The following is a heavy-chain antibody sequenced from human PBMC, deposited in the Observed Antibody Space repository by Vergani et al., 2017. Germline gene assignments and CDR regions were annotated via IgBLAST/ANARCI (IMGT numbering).Heavy chain of an antibody. J-gene: IGHJ6*02. CDR2: IRSSGTYI. CDR3: ARDVAAAVYYYGMDV. D-gene: IGHD6-13*01. Sequence: VQLVESGGGLVKPGGSLRLSCAASGFTFNSYSVNWVRQTPGKGLEWVSSIRSSGTYIYYADSVKGRFTISRDNAKNSLFLQMNSLRAEDTAVYYCARDVAAAVYYYGMDVWGQGTTVTVSS. CDR1: GFTFNSYS. V-gene: IGHV3-21*01.